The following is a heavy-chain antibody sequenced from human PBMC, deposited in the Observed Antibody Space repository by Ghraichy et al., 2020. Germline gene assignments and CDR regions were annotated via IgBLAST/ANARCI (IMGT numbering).Heavy chain of an antibody. V-gene: IGHV4-38-2*02. CDR3: ARDRSRYTGSYYYYYGIDV. CDR2: IHYCGST. Sequence: SETLSLTCTVSGYSISSGYYWGWIRQSPGKGLEWIGSIHYCGSTYNNPSLKSRVIISVDTSKNQFFLKVSSVTAADTAVYHCARDRSRYTGSYYYYYGIDVWGQGTTVTVSS. CDR1: GYSISSGYY. D-gene: IGHD1-26*01. J-gene: IGHJ6*02.